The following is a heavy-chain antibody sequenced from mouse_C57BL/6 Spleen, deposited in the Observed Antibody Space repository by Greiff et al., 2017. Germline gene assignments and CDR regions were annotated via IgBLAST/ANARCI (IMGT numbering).Heavy chain of an antibody. CDR3: VRQLGYGSSLFDY. V-gene: IGHV10-1*01. D-gene: IGHD1-1*01. CDR1: GFSFNTYA. Sequence: DVMLVESGGGLVQPKGSLKLSCAASGFSFNTYAMNWVRQAPGKGLEWVARIRSKSNNYATYYADSVKDRFTISRDDSESMLYLQMNNLKTEDTAMYYCVRQLGYGSSLFDYWGQGTTLTVSS. J-gene: IGHJ2*01. CDR2: IRSKSNNYAT.